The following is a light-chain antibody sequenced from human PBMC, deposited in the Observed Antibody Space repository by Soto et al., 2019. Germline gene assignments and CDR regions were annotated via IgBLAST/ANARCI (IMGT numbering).Light chain of an antibody. CDR3: QQYNDWPRT. CDR2: GAS. J-gene: IGKJ1*01. Sequence: EIVMTQSPATLSVSPGERVTLSCRAIQSISTNLAWYQHKPGQAPRLLIYGASNRATGITARFSGRGSGTEFTVSISSLQSEDFAVYYSQQYNDWPRTFGHGIKVEI. CDR1: QSISTN. V-gene: IGKV3-15*01.